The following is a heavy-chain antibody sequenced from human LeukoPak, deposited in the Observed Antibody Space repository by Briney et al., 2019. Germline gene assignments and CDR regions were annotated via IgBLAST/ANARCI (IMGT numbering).Heavy chain of an antibody. CDR1: GGTFSSYA. D-gene: IGHD3-10*01. V-gene: IGHV1-69*04. CDR2: IIPILGIA. Sequence: SVKVSCKASGGTFSSYAMSWVRQAPGQGLEWMGRIIPILGIANYAQKFQGRVTITADKSTSTAYTELSSLRSEDTAVYYCARDLTYYYGSGSYPKFDPWGQGTLVTVSS. J-gene: IGHJ5*02. CDR3: ARDLTYYYGSGSYPKFDP.